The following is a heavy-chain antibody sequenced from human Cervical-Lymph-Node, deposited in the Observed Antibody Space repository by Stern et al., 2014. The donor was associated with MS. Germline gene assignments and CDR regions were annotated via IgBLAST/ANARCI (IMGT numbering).Heavy chain of an antibody. CDR2: INQNGSDK. CDR3: ARDPPYFDY. V-gene: IGHV3-7*01. CDR1: GFTFSRYW. Sequence: EVQLVEAGGGLVQPGGSRRLSCAASGFTFSRYWMSWVRQAPGKGLEWVANINQNGSDKYYVDSVEGRFTISRDNSKNSLFLQMNSLRGDDTAVYYCARDPPYFDYWAQGTLVTVSS. J-gene: IGHJ4*02.